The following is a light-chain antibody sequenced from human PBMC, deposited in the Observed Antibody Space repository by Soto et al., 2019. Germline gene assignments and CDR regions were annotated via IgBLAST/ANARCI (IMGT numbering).Light chain of an antibody. V-gene: IGKV3-15*01. CDR2: RAS. CDR3: QQYSDWPWT. J-gene: IGKJ1*01. CDR1: QSLTTD. Sequence: EIVVTQSPATLSVSPGEGATFSCRASQSLTTDLAWYQRRPGQTPRLLIYRASTRATGIPARFSGSGSGTEFTLTISSLQSEDFAVYYCQQYSDWPWTFGQGTKVEIK.